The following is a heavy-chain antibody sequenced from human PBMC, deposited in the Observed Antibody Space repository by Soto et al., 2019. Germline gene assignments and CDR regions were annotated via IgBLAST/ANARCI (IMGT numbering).Heavy chain of an antibody. V-gene: IGHV3-72*01. CDR2: TRNKANSYTT. Sequence: EVQLVESGGGLVQPGGSLRLSCAASGFTFSDNYMDWVRQAPGKGLEWVGRTRNKANSYTTEYAASVKGRFTISRDDSKTSLYLQMNSLKTEDTAVYYCVRGPYYYGSGSYQYWFDPWGQGTLVTVSS. D-gene: IGHD3-10*01. CDR3: VRGPYYYGSGSYQYWFDP. CDR1: GFTFSDNY. J-gene: IGHJ5*02.